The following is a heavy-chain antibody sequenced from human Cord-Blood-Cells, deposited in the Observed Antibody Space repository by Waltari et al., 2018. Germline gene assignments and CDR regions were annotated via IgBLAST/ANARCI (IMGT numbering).Heavy chain of an antibody. Sequence: QVQLQKWGAGLLKHPESLSLTCAVYGGSLSGNYWSWIRQPPGKGLAWIGEINHSGSTGHVPSLNSRGIMSVSTSKNQFSLKLSSVTVADTAMYFCARGGSISPCDYCGQGTLVT. CDR1: GGSLSGNY. J-gene: IGHJ4*02. V-gene: IGHV4-34*01. D-gene: IGHD6-6*01. CDR2: INHSGST. CDR3: ARGGSISPCDY.